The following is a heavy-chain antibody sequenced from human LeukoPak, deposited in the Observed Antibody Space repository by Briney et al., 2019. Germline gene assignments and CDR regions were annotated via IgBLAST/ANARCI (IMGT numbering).Heavy chain of an antibody. Sequence: GGSLRLSCIASRFIFSSYGMHWVRQAPGKGLEWVAVISYDGSNKYYADSVKGRFTISRDNSKNTLYLQMNSLRAEDTAVYYCARDYCSSGSCYSSWYYYYYYGMDVWGQGTTVTVSS. V-gene: IGHV3-30*19. CDR3: ARDYCSSGSCYSSWYYYYYYGMDV. J-gene: IGHJ6*02. CDR1: RFIFSSYG. CDR2: ISYDGSNK. D-gene: IGHD2-15*01.